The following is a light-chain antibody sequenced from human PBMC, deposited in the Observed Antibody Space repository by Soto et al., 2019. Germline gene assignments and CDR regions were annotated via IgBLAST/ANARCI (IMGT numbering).Light chain of an antibody. CDR3: QQYNNWPPT. J-gene: IGKJ1*01. CDR1: QSVSSN. V-gene: IGKV3-15*01. CDR2: GAS. Sequence: EIVMTQSPATLSVSPGERATLSCRASQSVSSNLAWYQQKPGQAPRLLIYGASTRATGIPARLSGSGSGTEFTLTISRLQSEDFAVYYCQQYNNWPPTFGQGTKVDIK.